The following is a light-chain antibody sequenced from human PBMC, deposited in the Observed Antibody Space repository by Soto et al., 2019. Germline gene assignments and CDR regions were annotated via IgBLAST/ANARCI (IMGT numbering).Light chain of an antibody. J-gene: IGLJ3*02. CDR3: CSFAASSTWV. Sequence: QSALAQPASVSGSPGQSITISCTGTSSDVGSYNLVSWYQQHPGKAPKLIISEVNKRPSGVSNRFSGSKSGNTASLTISGLQAEDEADYYCCSFAASSTWVFGGGTKLTVL. CDR1: SSDVGSYNL. CDR2: EVN. V-gene: IGLV2-23*02.